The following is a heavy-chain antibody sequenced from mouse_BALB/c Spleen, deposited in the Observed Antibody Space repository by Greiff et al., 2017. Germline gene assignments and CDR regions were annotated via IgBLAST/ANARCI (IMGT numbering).Heavy chain of an antibody. Sequence: EVQLVESGGDLVKPGGSLKLSCAASGFTFSSYGMSWVRQTPDKRLEWVATISSGGSYTYYPDSVKGRFTISRDNAKNTLYLQMSSLKSEDTAMYYCARQGGYGNYGYAMDYWGQGTSVTVSS. CDR1: GFTFSSYG. CDR2: ISSGGSYT. D-gene: IGHD2-1*01. J-gene: IGHJ4*01. V-gene: IGHV5-6*01. CDR3: ARQGGYGNYGYAMDY.